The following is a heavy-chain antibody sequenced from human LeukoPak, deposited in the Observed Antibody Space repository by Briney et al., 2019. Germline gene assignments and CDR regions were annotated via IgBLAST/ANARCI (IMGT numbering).Heavy chain of an antibody. V-gene: IGHV4-39*07. D-gene: IGHD1-26*01. CDR2: IYYSGST. J-gene: IGHJ5*02. CDR3: ARQIYVYSGSHLYWFDP. CDR1: GGSISSSSYY. Sequence: SETLSLTCTVSGGSISSSSYYWGWIRQPPGKGLEWIGSIYYSGSTYYNPSLKSRVTISVDTSKNQFSLKLSSVTAADTAVYYCARQIYVYSGSHLYWFDPWGQGTLVTVSS.